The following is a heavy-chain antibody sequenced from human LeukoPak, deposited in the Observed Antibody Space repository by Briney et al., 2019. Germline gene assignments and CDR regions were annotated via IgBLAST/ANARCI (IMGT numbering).Heavy chain of an antibody. CDR3: TRDPTTGSSWEGYSDP. CDR1: EFSVSNNY. D-gene: IGHD6-6*01. J-gene: IGHJ5*02. V-gene: IGHV3-49*04. CDR2: IRSKAYGGTT. Sequence: PGGSVRLSCAASEFSVSNNYMTWVRQAPGKGLEWVGFIRSKAYGGTTEYAASVKGRFTISRDDSKSIAYLQMNSLKTEDTAVYYCTRDPTTGSSWEGYSDPWGQGTLVTVSS.